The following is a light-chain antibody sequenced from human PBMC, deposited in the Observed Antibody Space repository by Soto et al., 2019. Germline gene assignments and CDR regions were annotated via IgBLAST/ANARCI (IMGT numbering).Light chain of an antibody. CDR2: AAS. CDR3: QHFNNYSWT. J-gene: IGKJ1*01. Sequence: DLQLTQSPSFLSASDGDRVTITCRASQGISSFVAWYQQRGGKAPKLLISAASTLQSGVPSRFSGSGSGTEFTLTISSLQPEDFAVYYCQHFNNYSWTFGQGTKVDI. CDR1: QGISSF. V-gene: IGKV1-9*01.